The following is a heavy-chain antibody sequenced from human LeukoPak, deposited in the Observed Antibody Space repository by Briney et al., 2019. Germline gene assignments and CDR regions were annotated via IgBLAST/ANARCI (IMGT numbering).Heavy chain of an antibody. CDR2: IYSGGST. D-gene: IGHD4/OR15-4a*01. CDR1: GFTVSSDS. CDR3: ARRAGAYSHPYDY. Sequence: GGSLRLSCTVSGFTVSSDSMSWVRQAPGKGLEWVSFIYSGGSTHYSDSVKGRFTISRDNSKNTLYLQMNSLRAEDTAVYYCARRAGAYSHPYDYWGQGTLVTVPS. J-gene: IGHJ4*02. V-gene: IGHV3-53*01.